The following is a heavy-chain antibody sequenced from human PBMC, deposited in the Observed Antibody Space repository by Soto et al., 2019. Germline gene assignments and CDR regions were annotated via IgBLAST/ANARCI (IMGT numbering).Heavy chain of an antibody. V-gene: IGHV1-69*13. Sequence: SVKVSCKASGGTFSSYAISWVRQAPGQGLEWMGGIIPMFRTANYAQEFQGRVTIIADESTSTVHMELSSLRSEDTAVYYCARERSDKCYTCGMDVWGQGTTVTVSS. CDR2: IIPMFRTA. D-gene: IGHD3-16*02. CDR1: GGTFSSYA. J-gene: IGHJ6*02. CDR3: ARERSDKCYTCGMDV.